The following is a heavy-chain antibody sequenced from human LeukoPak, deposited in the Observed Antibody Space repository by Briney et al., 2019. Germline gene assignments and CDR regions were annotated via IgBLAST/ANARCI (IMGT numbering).Heavy chain of an antibody. Sequence: GESLKISCKASGYSFTSYWIGWVRQMPGKGLEWMGIIDPSDSETRYTPSFQGQVTISVDKSLTTADLQWNSLKASDTAMYYCARPITAANWFDPWGQGTLVTVSS. J-gene: IGHJ5*02. CDR1: GYSFTSYW. V-gene: IGHV5-51*01. CDR3: ARPITAANWFDP. CDR2: IDPSDSET. D-gene: IGHD3-16*01.